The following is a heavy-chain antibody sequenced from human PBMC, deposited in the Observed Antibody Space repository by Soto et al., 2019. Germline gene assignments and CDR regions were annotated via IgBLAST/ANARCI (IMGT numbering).Heavy chain of an antibody. Sequence: QVQLQESGPGLVKPSETLSLTCTVSGGSISSYYWSWIRQPPGKGLEWIGYIYYSGSTNYNPSLKSRVTISVDTSKNQFSLKLSSVTAADTAVYYCARVSVAVAGTRAYYFDYWGQGTLVTVSS. CDR2: IYYSGST. V-gene: IGHV4-59*01. D-gene: IGHD6-19*01. J-gene: IGHJ4*02. CDR3: ARVSVAVAGTRAYYFDY. CDR1: GGSISSYY.